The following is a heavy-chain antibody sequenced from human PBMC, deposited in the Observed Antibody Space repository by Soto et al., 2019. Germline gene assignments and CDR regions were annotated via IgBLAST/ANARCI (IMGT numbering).Heavy chain of an antibody. CDR2: ISGGGDTT. Sequence: EVQLLESGGGLVQPGGSLRLSCAASGFTFNNYAMTWVRQAPGKGLEWVSAISGGGDTTSYADSVKGRFTVSRDGSKNTLYLQLRSLRAGDTALYYCANGRGGSGSLTPRVDFWGQGTLVTVSS. V-gene: IGHV3-23*01. D-gene: IGHD3-10*01. J-gene: IGHJ4*02. CDR3: ANGRGGSGSLTPRVDF. CDR1: GFTFNNYA.